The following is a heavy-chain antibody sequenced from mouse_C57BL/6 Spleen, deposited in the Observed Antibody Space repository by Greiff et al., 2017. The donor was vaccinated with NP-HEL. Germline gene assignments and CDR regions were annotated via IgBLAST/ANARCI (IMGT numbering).Heavy chain of an antibody. CDR1: GYTFTSYW. V-gene: IGHV1-52*01. J-gene: IGHJ1*03. D-gene: IGHD1-1*01. CDR2: IDPSDSET. CDR3: ATGGSRPYWYFDV. Sequence: QVQLQQPGAELVRPGSSVKLSCKASGYTFTSYWMHWVKQRPIQGLEWIGNIDPSDSETHYNQKFKDKATLTVDKSSSTAYMQLSSLTSEDSAVYYCATGGSRPYWYFDVWGTGTTVTVSS.